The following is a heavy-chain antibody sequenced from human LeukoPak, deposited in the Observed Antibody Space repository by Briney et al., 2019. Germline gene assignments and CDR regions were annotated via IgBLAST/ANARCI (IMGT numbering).Heavy chain of an antibody. V-gene: IGHV4-4*07. CDR1: GGSISSYY. J-gene: IGHJ3*02. CDR2: IYTSGST. Sequence: SETLSLTCTVSGGSISSYYWNWIRQPAGKGLEWIGRIYTSGSTSYNPSLKSRVTMSLDTSKNQFSLKLSSVTAADTAVYYCARLPGGDSSSVVAFDIWGQGTMVTVSS. D-gene: IGHD2-21*02. CDR3: ARLPGGDSSSVVAFDI.